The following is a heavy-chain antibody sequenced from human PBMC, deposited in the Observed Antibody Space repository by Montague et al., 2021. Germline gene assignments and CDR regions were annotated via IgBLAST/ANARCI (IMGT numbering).Heavy chain of an antibody. J-gene: IGHJ4*02. V-gene: IGHV4-59*08. D-gene: IGHD2-2*01. Sequence: SETLSLTCTVSGGSISGHFWSWVRQPPGKGLDYIGYIYYSGNTNYNPSLKSRVTISVDTSKNQFSLKLSSVTAADTAVYYCVRSQDYCSSTSCFHYFDCWGQGIMVTVSS. CDR1: GGSISGHF. CDR2: IYYSGNT. CDR3: VRSQDYCSSTSCFHYFDC.